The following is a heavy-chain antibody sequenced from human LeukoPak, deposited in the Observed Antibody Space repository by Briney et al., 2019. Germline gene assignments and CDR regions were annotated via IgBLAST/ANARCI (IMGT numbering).Heavy chain of an antibody. CDR1: GGSISSYY. CDR3: ARVEEGYGSGRRENYYYYYMDV. CDR2: IYYTGST. J-gene: IGHJ6*03. D-gene: IGHD3-10*01. Sequence: PSETLSLTCTVSGGSISSYYWSWIRQPPGKGLEWIGYIYYTGSTNYNPSLKSRVTISVDTSKNQFSLKLSSVTAADTAVYYCARVEEGYGSGRRENYYYYYMDVWGKGTTVTISS. V-gene: IGHV4-59*01.